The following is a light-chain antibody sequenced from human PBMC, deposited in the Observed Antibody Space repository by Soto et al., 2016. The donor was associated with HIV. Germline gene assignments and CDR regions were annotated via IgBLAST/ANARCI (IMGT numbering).Light chain of an antibody. J-gene: IGLJ1*01. V-gene: IGLV3-21*03. Sequence: SYVLTQPPSVSVAPGKTASITCGGNNIGSKNVHWYQQKPGQAPVLVVSDDTDRPSGIPERFSGSSSGNTATLTISRVEAGDEADYYCQVWDGTSDQVYVFGAGTKVTV. CDR1: NIGSKN. CDR2: DDT. CDR3: QVWDGTSDQVYV.